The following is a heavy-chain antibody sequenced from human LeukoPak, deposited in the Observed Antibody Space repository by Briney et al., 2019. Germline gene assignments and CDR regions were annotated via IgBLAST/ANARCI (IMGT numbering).Heavy chain of an antibody. CDR3: ARISPDYYDSSGYYPSFDY. J-gene: IGHJ4*02. D-gene: IGHD3-22*01. V-gene: IGHV3-21*01. CDR2: ISSSSSYI. CDR1: GFTFSSYS. Sequence: PGGSLGLSCAASGFTFSSYSMNWVRQAPGKGLEWVSSISSSSSYIYYADSVKGRFTISRDNAKNSLYLQMNSLRAEDTAVYYCARISPDYYDSSGYYPSFDYWGQGTLVTVSS.